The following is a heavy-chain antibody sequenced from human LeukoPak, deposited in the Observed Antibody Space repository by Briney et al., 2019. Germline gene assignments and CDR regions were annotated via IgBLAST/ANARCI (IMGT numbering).Heavy chain of an antibody. V-gene: IGHV3-21*01. CDR2: ISSSSSYI. J-gene: IGHJ4*02. CDR3: ARVNHEGPYGSFDY. CDR1: GFTFSSYS. D-gene: IGHD3-10*01. Sequence: GGSLRLSCAASGFTFSSYSMNWVRQAPGKGLEWVSSISSSSSYIYYADSVKGRFTISRDNAKNSLYLQMDSLRAEDTAVYYCARVNHEGPYGSFDYWGQGTLVTVSS.